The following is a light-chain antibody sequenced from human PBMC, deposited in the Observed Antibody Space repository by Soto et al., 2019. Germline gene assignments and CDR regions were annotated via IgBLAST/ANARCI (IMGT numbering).Light chain of an antibody. CDR2: DAS. CDR1: QSVDIY. V-gene: IGKV3-11*01. Sequence: ETVLTQSPATLSLSPGERATLSCRASQSVDIYLSWYQQKPGQAPRLLIYDASNRATGIPARFSGSGSGTDFTLTISSLEAEDFAVYYCQQRKNRPPLTFGQGTRLEIK. CDR3: QQRKNRPPLT. J-gene: IGKJ5*01.